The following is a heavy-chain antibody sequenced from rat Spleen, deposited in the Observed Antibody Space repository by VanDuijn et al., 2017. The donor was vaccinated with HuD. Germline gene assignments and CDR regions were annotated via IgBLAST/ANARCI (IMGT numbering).Heavy chain of an antibody. CDR2: ISYEGSST. J-gene: IGHJ2*01. Sequence: EVRLVESGGGLVQPGGSLKLSCAASGFTFSDYYMAWVRQAPKKGLEWVASISYEGSSTYYGDSVKGRVTVSRDNAKSTLYLQMDSLRSEDTATYYCARMDTGTTTYYFDYWGQGVMVTVSS. CDR1: GFTFSDYY. D-gene: IGHD1-10*01. CDR3: ARMDTGTTTYYFDY. V-gene: IGHV5-22*01.